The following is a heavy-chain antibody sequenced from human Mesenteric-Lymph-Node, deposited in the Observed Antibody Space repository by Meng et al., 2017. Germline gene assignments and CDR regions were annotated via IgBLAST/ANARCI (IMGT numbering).Heavy chain of an antibody. CDR2: ISSNSGDI. J-gene: IGHJ4*02. CDR1: GFSFDDYA. CDR3: AKDLFYMGWVPTYFEC. D-gene: IGHD4/OR15-4a*01. V-gene: IGHV3-9*01. Sequence: SLKISCAASGFSFDDYAMHWVRQAPGKGLEWVSSISSNSGDIGYADSVKSRFIIPRDNAKNSLYLQMNSLRAEDTALYYCAKDLFYMGWVPTYFECWGQGTLVTVSS.